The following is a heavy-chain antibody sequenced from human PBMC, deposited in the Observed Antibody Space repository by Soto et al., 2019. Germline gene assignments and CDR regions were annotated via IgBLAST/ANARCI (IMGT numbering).Heavy chain of an antibody. CDR2: VYHTGRT. CDR1: GGSTSSSSYY. D-gene: IGHD3-3*01. V-gene: IGHV4-61*05. J-gene: IGHJ4*02. Sequence: PSETLSLTCTVSGGSTSSSSYYWGWIRQPPGKGLEWIGYVYHTGRTSYNPSLKSRVSISMDTSKNQFSLNLDSVTAADTAVYFCARDFAYFDSWGQGTLVTVSS. CDR3: ARDFAYFDS.